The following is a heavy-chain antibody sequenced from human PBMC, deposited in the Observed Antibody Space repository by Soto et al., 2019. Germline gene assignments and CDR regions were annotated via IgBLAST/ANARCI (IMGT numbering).Heavy chain of an antibody. V-gene: IGHV1-69*02. CDR1: GDTFNFYS. Sequence: QVQLVQSGAEVKRPGSSVKVSCKASGDTFNFYSINWVRQAPGLGLEWMGRVNPIVSMSNYAQKFQGRVTMTADKSTRTAYMELSSLRSEDTAIYYCASSYGSGYRAFDYWGQGALVTASS. CDR2: VNPIVSMS. D-gene: IGHD3-10*01. J-gene: IGHJ4*02. CDR3: ASSYGSGYRAFDY.